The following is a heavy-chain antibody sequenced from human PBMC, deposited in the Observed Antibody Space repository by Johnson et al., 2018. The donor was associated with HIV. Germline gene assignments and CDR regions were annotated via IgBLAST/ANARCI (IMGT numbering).Heavy chain of an antibody. D-gene: IGHD2-15*01. CDR1: GFTLSSYW. CDR3: AREGYCSGGSCYSNAFDI. J-gene: IGHJ3*02. CDR2: IKQDGSEK. V-gene: IGHV3-7*01. Sequence: MLLVESGGGLVQPGGSLRLSCAASGFTLSSYWMSWVRQAPGKGLEWVANIKQDGSEKYYVDSVKGRFTISRENAKNSLYLQMNSLRAGDTAVYYCAREGYCSGGSCYSNAFDIWGQGTMVTVSS.